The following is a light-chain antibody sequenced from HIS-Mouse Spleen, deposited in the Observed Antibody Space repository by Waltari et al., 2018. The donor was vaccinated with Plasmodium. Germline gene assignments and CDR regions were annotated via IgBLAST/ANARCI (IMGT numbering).Light chain of an antibody. Sequence: SYELTQPPSVSVSPGQTARITCSGDALPKKYAYWYQQKSGQAPVLVIYEESKRPSGVPERFSGSNSGTMSTLTIRGAQVEDEADYYCYSTDSSGNHRVFGGGTKLTVL. V-gene: IGLV3-10*01. CDR1: ALPKKY. CDR3: YSTDSSGNHRV. CDR2: EES. J-gene: IGLJ3*02.